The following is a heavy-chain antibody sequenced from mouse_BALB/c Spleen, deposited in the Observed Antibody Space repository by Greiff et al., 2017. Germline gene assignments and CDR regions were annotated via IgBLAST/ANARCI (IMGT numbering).Heavy chain of an antibody. J-gene: IGHJ4*01. CDR2: ISDGGSYT. CDR3: ARGMVTTLYAMDY. CDR1: GFTFSDYY. V-gene: IGHV5-4*02. D-gene: IGHD2-10*02. Sequence: EVHLVESGGGLVKPGGSLKLSCAASGFTFSDYYMYWVRQTPEKRLEWVATISDGGSYTYYPDSVKGRFTISRDNAKNNLYLQMSSLKSEDTAMYYCARGMVTTLYAMDYWGQGTSVTVSS.